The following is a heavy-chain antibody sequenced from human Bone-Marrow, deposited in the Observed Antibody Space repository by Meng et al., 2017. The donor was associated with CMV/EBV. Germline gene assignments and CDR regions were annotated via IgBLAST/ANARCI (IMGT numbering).Heavy chain of an antibody. D-gene: IGHD2-2*03. CDR3: ARDYGYCSSTSCYPPYYYYYGMDV. CDR2: ISYDGSNT. Sequence: GESLKISCAASGFTFSNYAMHWVRQAPGKGLEWVAVISYDGSNTYYADSVKGRFTISRDNAKNSLYLQMNSLRAEDTAVYYCARDYGYCSSTSCYPPYYYYYGMDVWGQGTTVTVSS. J-gene: IGHJ6*01. V-gene: IGHV3-30-3*01. CDR1: GFTFSNYA.